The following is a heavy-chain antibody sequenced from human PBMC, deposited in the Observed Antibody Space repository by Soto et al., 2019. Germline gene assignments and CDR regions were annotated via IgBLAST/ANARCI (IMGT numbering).Heavy chain of an antibody. CDR3: ASSGPVGTRRGIDY. CDR2: INPNSGAT. V-gene: IGHV1-2*02. CDR1: GYTFTAYY. Sequence: ASVKVSCKASGYTFTAYYIDWVRQAPGQGLEWMGWINPNSGATNYAQKFQGRVTMTRDTSISTAYMELSGLRSDDTAVYYCASSGPVGTRRGIDYWGQGTLVAVSS. D-gene: IGHD1-26*01. J-gene: IGHJ4*02.